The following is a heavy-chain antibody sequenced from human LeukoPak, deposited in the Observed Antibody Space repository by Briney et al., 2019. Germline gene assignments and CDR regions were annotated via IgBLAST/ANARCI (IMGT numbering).Heavy chain of an antibody. CDR1: GGSISSGGYY. J-gene: IGHJ4*02. D-gene: IGHD3-9*01. V-gene: IGHV4-31*03. CDR2: IYYSGST. Sequence: KASETLSLTCTVSGGSISSGGYYWSWIRQHPGKGLEWIGYIYYSGSTYYNPSLKSRVTISVDTSKSQFSLKLSSVTAADTAVYYCAREILPYYDILTGYYKGNYFDYWGQGTLVTVSS. CDR3: AREILPYYDILTGYYKGNYFDY.